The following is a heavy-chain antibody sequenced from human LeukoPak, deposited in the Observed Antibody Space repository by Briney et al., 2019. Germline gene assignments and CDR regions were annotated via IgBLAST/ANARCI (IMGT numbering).Heavy chain of an antibody. CDR2: INPSGGST. D-gene: IGHD3-3*01. V-gene: IGHV1-46*01. CDR1: GYTFTGYY. CDR3: AREPDFWSGYYNGGGDY. J-gene: IGHJ4*02. Sequence: ASVKVSCKASGYTFTGYYMHWVRQAPGQGLEWMGIINPSGGSTSYAQKLQGRVTISVDTSKNQFSLKLSSVTAADTAVYYCAREPDFWSGYYNGGGDYWGQGTLVTVSS.